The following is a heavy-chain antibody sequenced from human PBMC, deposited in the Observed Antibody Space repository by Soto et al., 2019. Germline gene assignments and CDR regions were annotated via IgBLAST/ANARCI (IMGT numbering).Heavy chain of an antibody. V-gene: IGHV4-4*02. D-gene: IGHD2-15*01. CDR1: GGSVSSSNW. CDR3: ASGVGGFDP. Sequence: QVQLQESGPGLVKPSGTLSLTCAVSGGSVSSSNWWSWVRQPPGRGLEWIGEIYHSGNTNYNPSLXIRXTXEVDKSKNRLSLKLTSVTAADTAVYYCASGVGGFDPWGQGTLVTVSS. J-gene: IGHJ5*02. CDR2: IYHSGNT.